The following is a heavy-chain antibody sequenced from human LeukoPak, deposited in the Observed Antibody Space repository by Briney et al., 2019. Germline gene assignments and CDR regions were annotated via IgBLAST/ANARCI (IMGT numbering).Heavy chain of an antibody. D-gene: IGHD1-26*01. V-gene: IGHV1-8*02. CDR3: ARGKVGATINWLDP. CDR2: MNPNSGNT. Sequence: ASVKVSCKASGYTFTSYGISWVRQATGQGLEWMGWMNPNSGNTGYAQKFQGRVTMTRNTSISTAYMELSSLRSEDTAVYYCARGKVGATINWLDPWGQGTLVTVSS. J-gene: IGHJ5*02. CDR1: GYTFTSYG.